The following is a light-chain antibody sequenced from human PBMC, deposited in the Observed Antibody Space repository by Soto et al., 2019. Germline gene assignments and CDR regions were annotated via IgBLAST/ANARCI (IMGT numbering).Light chain of an antibody. J-gene: IGKJ1*01. CDR3: QQYNSYST. V-gene: IGKV1-5*03. Sequence: DVQMTQTPSSLSASVGDRVILTCRASQSIGNWLAWYQQKPGKAPKLLIYKASSLESGVPTRFSGSGSGTDFTLTISSLQPEDFATDYCQQYNSYSTFGQGTKVDIK. CDR2: KAS. CDR1: QSIGNW.